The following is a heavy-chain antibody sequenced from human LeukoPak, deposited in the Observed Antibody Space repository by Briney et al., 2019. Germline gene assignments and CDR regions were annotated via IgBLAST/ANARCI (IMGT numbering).Heavy chain of an antibody. Sequence: ASVKVSCKASGYTFTSYGISWVRQAPGQGLEWMGWICAYNGNTNYAQKLQGRVTMTTDTSTSTAYMELRSLRSDDTAVYYCARDRTAMVPFDYWGQGTLVTVSS. V-gene: IGHV1-18*01. CDR2: ICAYNGNT. J-gene: IGHJ4*02. CDR1: GYTFTSYG. D-gene: IGHD2-21*02. CDR3: ARDRTAMVPFDY.